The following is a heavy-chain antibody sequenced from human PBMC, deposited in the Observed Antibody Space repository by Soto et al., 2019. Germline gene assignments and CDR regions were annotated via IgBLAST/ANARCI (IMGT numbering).Heavy chain of an antibody. Sequence: EVQLVESGGGLVQTGKALRLSCAASGITFRKYWMHWVRQAPGKGPVWVSYISSDGTTTDYADSVKGRFTISRDNAKNTLYLQMDSRRVEDTAVYYCAIQDCTNDVCLEAAVTVGGALEYWGQGAQVTVSS. CDR2: ISSDGTTT. CDR1: GITFRKYW. J-gene: IGHJ4*02. D-gene: IGHD2-8*01. V-gene: IGHV3-74*01. CDR3: AIQDCTNDVCLEAAVTVGGALEY.